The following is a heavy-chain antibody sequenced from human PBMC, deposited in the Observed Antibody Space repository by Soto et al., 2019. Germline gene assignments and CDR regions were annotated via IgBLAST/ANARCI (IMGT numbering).Heavy chain of an antibody. V-gene: IGHV4-39*01. CDR1: GASISSADYS. Sequence: SETLSLTCTSSGASISSADYSWGWIRQPPGKGLEYIGSIYYTGNTYYNSSLMSRVTISLDTSKNQFSLQLTSVTAADTAVYYCARHRPQGDSIKKGFDYWGQGTLVTVSS. CDR2: IYYTGNT. D-gene: IGHD6-13*01. J-gene: IGHJ4*02. CDR3: ARHRPQGDSIKKGFDY.